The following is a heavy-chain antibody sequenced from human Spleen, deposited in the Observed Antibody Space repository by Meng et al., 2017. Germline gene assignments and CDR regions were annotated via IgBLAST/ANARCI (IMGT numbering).Heavy chain of an antibody. CDR1: GGTFSSYA. Sequence: SVKVSCKASGGTFSSYAISWVRQAPGQGLEWMGGIIPIFGTANYAQKFQGRVTITADKSTSTAYMELSSLRSEDTAVYYCANRLTRGSNWPRYYGMDVWGQGTTVTVS. D-gene: IGHD7-27*01. CDR3: ANRLTRGSNWPRYYGMDV. CDR2: IIPIFGTA. V-gene: IGHV1-69*06. J-gene: IGHJ6*02.